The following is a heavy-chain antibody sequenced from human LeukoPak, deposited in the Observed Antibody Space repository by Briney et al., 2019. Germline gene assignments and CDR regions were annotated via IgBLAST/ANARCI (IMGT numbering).Heavy chain of an antibody. D-gene: IGHD5-18*01. CDR3: ARSRIQLWGTGVVYFDY. CDR2: IYYSGST. J-gene: IGHJ4*02. V-gene: IGHV4-31*03. Sequence: RTSETLSLTCTVSGGSISSSSYYWGWIRQPPGKGLEWIGYIYYSGSTYYNPSLKSRVTISVDTSKNQFSLKLSSVTAADTAVYYCARSRIQLWGTGVVYFDYWGQGTLVTVSS. CDR1: GGSISSSSYY.